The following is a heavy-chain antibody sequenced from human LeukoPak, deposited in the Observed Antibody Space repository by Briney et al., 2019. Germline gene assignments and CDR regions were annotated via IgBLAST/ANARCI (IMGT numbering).Heavy chain of an antibody. J-gene: IGHJ5*02. Sequence: GGSLRLSCAASGFTFSSYAMSWVRQALGKGLEWVSAISGSGGSTYYADSVKGRFTISRDNSKNTLYLQMNSLRAEDTAVYYCARGYSSSWYWFDPWGQGTLVTVSP. CDR1: GFTFSSYA. V-gene: IGHV3-23*01. CDR3: ARGYSSSWYWFDP. CDR2: ISGSGGST. D-gene: IGHD6-13*01.